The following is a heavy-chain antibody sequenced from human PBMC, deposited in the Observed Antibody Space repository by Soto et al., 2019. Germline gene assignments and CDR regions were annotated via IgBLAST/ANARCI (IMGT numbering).Heavy chain of an antibody. V-gene: IGHV2-26*01. CDR1: GFSLSNARMG. D-gene: IGHD3-10*01. J-gene: IGHJ6*02. CDR3: ARVWEEITMVRGGGWGVDYGMDV. Sequence: QVTLKESGPVLVKPTETLTLTCTVSGFSLSNARMGVSWIRQPPGKALEWLAHIFSNDEKSYSTSLKSRLTIPKDTAKSQVVLTMTTLGPVDEATYYRARVWEEITMVRGGGWGVDYGMDVWGQGTTVTVSS. CDR2: IFSNDEK.